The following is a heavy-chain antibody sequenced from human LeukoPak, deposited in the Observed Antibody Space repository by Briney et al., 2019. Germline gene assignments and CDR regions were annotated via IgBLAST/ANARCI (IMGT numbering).Heavy chain of an antibody. CDR3: ARELGTGFDP. CDR2: ISYDGSNK. Sequence: GGSLRLSCAASGFTFSSYAMHWVRQAPGKGLEWVAVISYDGSNKYYADSVKGRFTISRDNSKDTLYLQMNSLRAEDTAVYYCARELGTGFDPWGQGTLVTVSS. V-gene: IGHV3-30-3*01. J-gene: IGHJ5*02. D-gene: IGHD1-1*01. CDR1: GFTFSSYA.